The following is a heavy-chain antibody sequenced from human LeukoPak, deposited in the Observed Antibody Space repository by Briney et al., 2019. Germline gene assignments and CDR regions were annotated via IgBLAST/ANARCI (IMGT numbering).Heavy chain of an antibody. J-gene: IGHJ4*02. CDR3: ARQAGTLWDYFDY. D-gene: IGHD6-19*01. V-gene: IGHV4-39*01. CDR2: IYYSGST. Sequence: SETLSLTCTVSGGSISSSSSYWGWIRQPPGKGLEGIGSIYYSGSTYYNPSLKSRVTISGDTSKKQFSIKMSSLTAADTAVYYSARQAGTLWDYFDYWGQGTLVTVSS. CDR1: GGSISSSSSY.